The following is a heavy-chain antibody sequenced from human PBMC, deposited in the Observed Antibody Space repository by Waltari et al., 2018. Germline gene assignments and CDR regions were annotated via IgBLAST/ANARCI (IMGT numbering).Heavy chain of an antibody. CDR1: GGSFSGYY. D-gene: IGHD3-3*01. CDR3: ARAREPGITIFGGMYDY. CDR2: INHSGST. Sequence: QVQLQQWGAGLLKPSETLSLTCAVYGGSFSGYYWSWIRQPPGKGLEWIGEINHSGSTNYNPSLKSRVTISVDTSKNQFSLKLSSVTAADTAVYYCARAREPGITIFGGMYDYWGQGTLVTVSS. J-gene: IGHJ4*02. V-gene: IGHV4-34*01.